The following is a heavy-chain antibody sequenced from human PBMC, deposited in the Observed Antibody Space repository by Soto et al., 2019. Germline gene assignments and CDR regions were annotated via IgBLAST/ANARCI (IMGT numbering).Heavy chain of an antibody. V-gene: IGHV4-59*01. D-gene: IGHD3-3*01. CDR3: ARASENYDFWSGYEGYYFDY. CDR1: GGSISSYY. Sequence: SETLSLTCTVSGGSISSYYWSWIRQPPGKGLEWIGYIYYSGSTNYNPSLKSRVTISVDTSKNQFSLKLSSVTAADTAVYYCARASENYDFWSGYEGYYFDYWGQGTLVTVSS. J-gene: IGHJ4*02. CDR2: IYYSGST.